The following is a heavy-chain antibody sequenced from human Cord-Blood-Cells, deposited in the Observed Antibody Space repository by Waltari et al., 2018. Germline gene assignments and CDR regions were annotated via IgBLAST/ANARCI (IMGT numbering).Heavy chain of an antibody. V-gene: IGHV4-59*11. CDR3: ARFPSTGDRAFDL. Sequence: QVQLQESGPGLVKPSETLSLTCTVSGGSISSHYWSWIRQPPGKGLEWIGYIYYSGSTNYNPSRKSRVTISVDTSKNQFSLKLSSVTAADTAVYYCARFPSTGDRAFDLWGRGTLVTVSS. CDR2: IYYSGST. CDR1: GGSISSHY. J-gene: IGHJ2*01. D-gene: IGHD7-27*01.